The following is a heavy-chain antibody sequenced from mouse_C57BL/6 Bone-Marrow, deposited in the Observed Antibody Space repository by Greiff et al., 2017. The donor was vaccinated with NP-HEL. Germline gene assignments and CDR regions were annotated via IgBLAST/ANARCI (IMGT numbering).Heavy chain of an antibody. V-gene: IGHV1-80*01. CDR1: GYAFSTYW. Sequence: VQLQQSGAELVKPGASVKISCKASGYAFSTYWMNWVKQRPGKGLEWIGQIYPRDGDTNYNGKFKGKVSLTADKSSSTAYTQLSSLTSEDSAVYFCARGDYGSSRFGYAMDYWGQGTSVTVSS. CDR2: IYPRDGDT. D-gene: IGHD1-1*01. CDR3: ARGDYGSSRFGYAMDY. J-gene: IGHJ4*01.